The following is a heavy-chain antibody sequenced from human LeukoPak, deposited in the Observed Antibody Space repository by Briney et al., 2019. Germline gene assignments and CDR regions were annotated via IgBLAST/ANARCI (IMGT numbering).Heavy chain of an antibody. CDR2: INPNSGGT. D-gene: IGHD3-22*01. CDR1: GYTFTSYG. Sequence: ASVKVSCKASGYTFTSYGISWVRQAPGQGLEWMGWINPNSGGTDYAQKFQGWVTMTRDTSISTAYMELSRLRSDDTAVYYCARDRDSSGYDYWGQGTLVTVSS. CDR3: ARDRDSSGYDY. J-gene: IGHJ4*02. V-gene: IGHV1-2*04.